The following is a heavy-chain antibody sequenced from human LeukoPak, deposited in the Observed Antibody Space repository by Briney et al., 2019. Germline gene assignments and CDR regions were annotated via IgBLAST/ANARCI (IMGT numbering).Heavy chain of an antibody. CDR2: VNWDGGST. V-gene: IGHV3-20*04. Sequence: PGGSLRLSCAASGFTFVDFGMTWVRQAPGKGRQWGSGVNWDGGSTGYADSVKGRFTISRDNAKNSLFLQMNSLRAEDTALYYCARGHVSGSDGYFDYWGQGTLVTVSS. CDR3: ARGHVSGSDGYFDY. CDR1: GFTFVDFG. D-gene: IGHD3-10*01. J-gene: IGHJ4*02.